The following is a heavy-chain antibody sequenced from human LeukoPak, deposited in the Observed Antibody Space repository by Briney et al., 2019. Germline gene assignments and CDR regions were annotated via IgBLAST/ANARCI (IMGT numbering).Heavy chain of an antibody. CDR2: IKEDGSEI. CDR3: ARDRASSSWSDY. D-gene: IGHD6-13*01. Sequence: GGSLRLSCAASGFTVSSNYMSWVRQAPGKGLEWVANIKEDGSEIYYVDSVKGRFTISRDNAKNSLYLQMNSLRADDTAVYYCARDRASSSWSDYWGQGTLVAVSS. J-gene: IGHJ4*02. CDR1: GFTVSSNY. V-gene: IGHV3-7*01.